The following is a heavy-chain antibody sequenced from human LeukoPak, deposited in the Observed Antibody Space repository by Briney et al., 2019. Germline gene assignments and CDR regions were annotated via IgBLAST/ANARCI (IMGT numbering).Heavy chain of an antibody. D-gene: IGHD6-13*01. CDR1: EFTFDDYG. CDR3: ARGGSSWSVYMDV. J-gene: IGHJ6*03. Sequence: GGSLRLSCAASEFTFDDYGMSWVRQAPEKGLEWVSGINWNGGSTGYADSVKGRFTISRDNAKNSLYLQMNSLRAEDTALYYCARGGSSWSVYMDVWGKGTTVTVSS. V-gene: IGHV3-20*04. CDR2: INWNGGST.